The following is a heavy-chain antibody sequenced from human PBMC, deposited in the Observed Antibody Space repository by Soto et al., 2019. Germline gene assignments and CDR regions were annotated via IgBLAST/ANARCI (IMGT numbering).Heavy chain of an antibody. V-gene: IGHV3-11*01. J-gene: IGHJ4*02. CDR3: ARDKPSYYDSSGFYPVFDY. D-gene: IGHD3-22*01. CDR1: GFTFSDYF. CDR2: ISSSGNTI. Sequence: PGGSLRLSCAASGFTFSDYFMSWVRQPPGKGLEWISYISSSGNTIHYADSVKGRFTISRDNAKNSLYLQVNSLTVEDTAVYYCARDKPSYYDSSGFYPVFDYWGQGTLVTVSS.